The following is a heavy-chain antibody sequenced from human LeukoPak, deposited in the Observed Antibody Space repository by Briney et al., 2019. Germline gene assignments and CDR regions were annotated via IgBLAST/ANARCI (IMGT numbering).Heavy chain of an antibody. CDR2: INHSGSS. CDR1: GGSFSGYY. J-gene: IGHJ4*02. D-gene: IGHD3-16*01. CDR3: ARVRYRLAETYIDY. Sequence: SETLSLTCAVYGGSFSGYYWRWIRQPPGKGLEWIGEINHSGSSNYNPSLKGRVIISVDTSKNQLSLKLSSVTAADTAVYYCARVRYRLAETYIDYWGQGTLVTVSS. V-gene: IGHV4-34*01.